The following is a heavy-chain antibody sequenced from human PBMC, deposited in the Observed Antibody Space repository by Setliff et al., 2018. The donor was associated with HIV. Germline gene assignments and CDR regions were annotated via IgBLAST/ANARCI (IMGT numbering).Heavy chain of an antibody. D-gene: IGHD6-19*01. V-gene: IGHV1-69*06. Sequence: ASVKVSCKASGGTLSSYAVSWVRQAPGQGLEWMGRIIPIFGTANYAQKFQGRVTITADKSTSTAYMELSSLRSEDTAVYYCARDGDSSGWYGYYYYMDVWGKGTTVTVSS. CDR3: ARDGDSSGWYGYYYYMDV. CDR2: IIPIFGTA. CDR1: GGTLSSYA. J-gene: IGHJ6*03.